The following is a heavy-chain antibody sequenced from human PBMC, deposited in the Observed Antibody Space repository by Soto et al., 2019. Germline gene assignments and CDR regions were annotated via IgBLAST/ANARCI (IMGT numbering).Heavy chain of an antibody. D-gene: IGHD5-18*01. V-gene: IGHV3-11*05. CDR2: ISSSSSYT. J-gene: IGHJ4*02. CDR1: GFTFSDYY. CDR3: ARDGHSYGSTPAYFDY. Sequence: GGSLRLSCAASGFTFSDYYMSWIRQAPGKGLEWVSYISSSSSYTNYADSVKDRFTISRDNAKNSLYLQMNSLRAEDTAVYYCARDGHSYGSTPAYFDYWGQGTLVTVSS.